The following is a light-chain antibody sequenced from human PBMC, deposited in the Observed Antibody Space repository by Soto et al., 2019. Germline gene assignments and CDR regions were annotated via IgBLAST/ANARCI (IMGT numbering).Light chain of an antibody. J-gene: IGKJ1*01. CDR3: QQYKSDSGT. V-gene: IGKV1-5*01. CDR1: QSISNW. CDR2: DAS. Sequence: DIQMTQSPSTLSASVGDRVTITCRASQSISNWLAWYQQKPGKAPKLLIYDASSLESGVPSRFGGSGSGTEFTLTINSLRPDDFATYYCQQYKSDSGTFGQGTKVDIK.